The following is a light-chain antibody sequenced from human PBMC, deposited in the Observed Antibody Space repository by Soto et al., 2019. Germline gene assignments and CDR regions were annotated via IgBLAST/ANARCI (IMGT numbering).Light chain of an antibody. CDR1: SSDVGGFEY. J-gene: IGLJ1*01. CDR3: GSITRSTKSV. Sequence: QSVLSQPASVSGSPGQSITISCTGTSSDVGGFEYVSWYQHQPGKAPKLIIYDVTKRPSGVSNRFSASKSGNTASLTISGIQAEDEGDYYCGSITRSTKSVFGTGTKVTVL. CDR2: DVT. V-gene: IGLV2-14*01.